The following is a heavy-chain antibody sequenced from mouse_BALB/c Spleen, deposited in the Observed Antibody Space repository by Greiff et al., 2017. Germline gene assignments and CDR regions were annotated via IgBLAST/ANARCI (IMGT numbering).Heavy chain of an antibody. CDR1: GFTFSDYY. CDR3: ARAIYYDYAWFAY. V-gene: IGHV5-4*02. J-gene: IGHJ3*01. CDR2: ISDGGSYT. Sequence: EVMLVESGGGLVKPGGSLKLSCAASGFTFSDYYMYWVRQTPEKRLEWVATISDGGSYTYYPDSVKGRFTISRDNAKNNLYLQMSSLKSEDTAMDYCARAIYYDYAWFAYWGQGTLVTVSA. D-gene: IGHD2-4*01.